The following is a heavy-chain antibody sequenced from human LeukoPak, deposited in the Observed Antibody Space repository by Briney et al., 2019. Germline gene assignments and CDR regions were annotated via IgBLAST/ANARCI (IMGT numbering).Heavy chain of an antibody. CDR2: IKQDGSEK. Sequence: PGGSLRLSCAASGFTFSSYWMSWVRQAPGKGLEWVANIKQDGSEKYYVDSVKGRFTISRGNAKNSLYLQMNSLRAEDTAVYYCASHYSNPHIGPIYYFDYWGQGTLVTVSS. J-gene: IGHJ4*02. V-gene: IGHV3-7*01. D-gene: IGHD4-11*01. CDR3: ASHYSNPHIGPIYYFDY. CDR1: GFTFSSYW.